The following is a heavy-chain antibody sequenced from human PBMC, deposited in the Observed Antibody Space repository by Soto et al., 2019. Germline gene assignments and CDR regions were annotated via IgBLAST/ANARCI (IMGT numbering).Heavy chain of an antibody. V-gene: IGHV4-34*01. D-gene: IGHD2-15*01. Sequence: SETLSLTCAVYGGSFSGYYWSWIRQPPGKGLEWIGEINHSGSTNYNPSLKSRVTISVDTSKNQFSLKLSSVTAADTAVYYCASTLRYCSGGSCYVRDYWGQGTLVTVSS. J-gene: IGHJ4*02. CDR3: ASTLRYCSGGSCYVRDY. CDR2: INHSGST. CDR1: GGSFSGYY.